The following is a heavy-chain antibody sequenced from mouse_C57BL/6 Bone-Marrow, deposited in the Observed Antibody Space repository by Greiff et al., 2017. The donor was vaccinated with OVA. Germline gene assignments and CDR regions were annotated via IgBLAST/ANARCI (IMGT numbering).Heavy chain of an antibody. V-gene: IGHV10-1*01. CDR1: GFSFNTYA. CDR2: IRSKSNNYAT. J-gene: IGHJ4*01. Sequence: EVQRVESGGGLVQPKGSLKLSCAASGFSFNTYAMNWVRQAPGKGLEWVACIRSKSNNYATYYADSVKDRFTISRDDSESMLYLQMNNLKTEDTAMYYCVRHKAYYSNYRYAMDYWGQGTSVTVSS. CDR3: VRHKAYYSNYRYAMDY. D-gene: IGHD2-5*01.